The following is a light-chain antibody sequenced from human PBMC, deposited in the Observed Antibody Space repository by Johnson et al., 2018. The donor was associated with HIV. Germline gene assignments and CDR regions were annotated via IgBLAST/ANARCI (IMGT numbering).Light chain of an antibody. J-gene: IGLJ1*01. CDR3: GTWDSSLSALYV. V-gene: IGLV1-51*02. Sequence: QSILTQPPSVSAAPGQKVTISRSGSSSNIGNNYVSWYQQLPGTAPKLLIYENNKRPSGIPDRFSGSKSGTSATLDITGLQTGDEADYYCGTWDSSLSALYVFGTGTKVTVL. CDR1: SSNIGNNY. CDR2: ENN.